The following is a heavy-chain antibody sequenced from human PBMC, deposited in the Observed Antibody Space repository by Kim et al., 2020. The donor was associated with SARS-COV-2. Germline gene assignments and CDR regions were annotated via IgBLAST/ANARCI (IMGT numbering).Heavy chain of an antibody. CDR3: AKDGSITIFGVAPVAGYDYYGMDV. CDR2: IRVSGGST. D-gene: IGHD3-3*01. J-gene: IGHJ6*02. Sequence: GGSLRLSCAASGFTFSSYAMSWVRHAPGKGLEWVSAIRVSGGSTYYADSVKGRFTISRDNSKNTLYLQMNSLRAEDTAVYYCAKDGSITIFGVAPVAGYDYYGMDVWGQGTTVTVSS. CDR1: GFTFSSYA. V-gene: IGHV3-23*01.